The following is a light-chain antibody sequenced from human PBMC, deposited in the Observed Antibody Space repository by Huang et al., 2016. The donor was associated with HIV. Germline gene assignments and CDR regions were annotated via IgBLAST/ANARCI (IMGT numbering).Light chain of an antibody. J-gene: IGKJ2*01. Sequence: DIQMTQSPSSVSASVGDRITITCRASQGVSSWLAWYQQKPGKAPKLLISAASSLESGVPSRFSGSGSGTEFTLTISTLQPEDFATYYCQQANTFPYTFGQGTKLEIK. CDR1: QGVSSW. V-gene: IGKV1-12*01. CDR3: QQANTFPYT. CDR2: AAS.